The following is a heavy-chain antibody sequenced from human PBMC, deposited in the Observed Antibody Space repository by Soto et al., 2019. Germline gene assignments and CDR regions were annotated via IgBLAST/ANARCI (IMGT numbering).Heavy chain of an antibody. V-gene: IGHV3-23*01. CDR3: AKDRSKITMVRGVISPFDY. D-gene: IGHD3-10*01. CDR2: ISGSGGST. J-gene: IGHJ4*02. Sequence: GGSLRLSCAASGFTFSSYAMSWVRQAPGKGLEWVSAISGSGGSTYYADSVKGRFTISRDNSKNTLYLQMNNLRAEDTAVYYCAKDRSKITMVRGVISPFDYWGQGTLVTVSS. CDR1: GFTFSSYA.